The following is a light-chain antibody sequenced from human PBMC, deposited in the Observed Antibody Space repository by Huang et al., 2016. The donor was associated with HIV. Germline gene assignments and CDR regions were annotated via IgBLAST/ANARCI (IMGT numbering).Light chain of an antibody. Sequence: DIQMTQSPPSLSASVGDRGTFTCRADQNITKSLNWYQQKPGKAPKLLIYTVSTLESGVPSSFSGSGSGSRFTLNIGNLQPEDFATYYCQQSFSVPRTFG. CDR3: QQSFSVPRT. J-gene: IGKJ1*01. CDR2: TVS. V-gene: IGKV1-39*01. CDR1: QNITKS.